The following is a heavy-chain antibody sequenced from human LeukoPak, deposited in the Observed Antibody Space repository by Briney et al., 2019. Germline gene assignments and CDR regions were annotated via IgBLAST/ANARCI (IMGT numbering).Heavy chain of an antibody. CDR3: ARYYGSGSYHFDY. CDR1: GGSISSGGYS. J-gene: IGHJ4*02. Sequence: SQTLSLTCAVSGGSISSGGYSWSWIRQPPGKGLEWIGYIYHSGSTYYNPSLKSRVTISVDRSKNQFSLKLSSMTAADTAVYYCARYYGSGSYHFDYWGQGTLVTVSS. V-gene: IGHV4-30-2*01. CDR2: IYHSGST. D-gene: IGHD3-10*01.